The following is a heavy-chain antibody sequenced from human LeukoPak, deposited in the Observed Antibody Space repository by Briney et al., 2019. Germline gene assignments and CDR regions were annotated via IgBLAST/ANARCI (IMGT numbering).Heavy chain of an antibody. V-gene: IGHV4-59*08. CDR2: GHVSGNI. J-gene: IGHJ3*01. CDR3: ARHGRHLWVGDLHDYAFDV. Sequence: KPSETLSLTCTVSDGSISSYYWSWIRQPPGKGLEWIGFGHVSGNIAYTPSLKSRATVSVDTSKDRVSLRLTSVTAADSAVYYCARHGRHLWVGDLHDYAFDVWSQGTLVTVSS. D-gene: IGHD3-10*01. CDR1: DGSISSYY.